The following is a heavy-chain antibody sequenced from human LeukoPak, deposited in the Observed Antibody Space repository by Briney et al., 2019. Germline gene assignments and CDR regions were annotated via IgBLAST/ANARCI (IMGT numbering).Heavy chain of an antibody. V-gene: IGHV4-38-2*02. Sequence: TSESLSLTCTASGFSISSGYYGGWIRHPPREVLEWIGSIYHGGSTYYNPSLKSRVTISVDTSKNPFSLKLSSVTAADTAVYYCARRVTMVRGVIRYYNWFDPWGQGTLVTVSS. D-gene: IGHD3-10*01. CDR3: ARRVTMVRGVIRYYNWFDP. J-gene: IGHJ5*02. CDR2: IYHGGST. CDR1: GFSISSGYY.